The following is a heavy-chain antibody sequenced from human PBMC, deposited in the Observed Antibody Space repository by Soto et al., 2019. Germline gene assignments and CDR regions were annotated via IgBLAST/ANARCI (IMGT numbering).Heavy chain of an antibody. Sequence: PSETLSLTCTVSGGSVSSGSYYWSWIRQPPGKGLEWIGYIYYSGSTNYNPSLKSRVTISVDTSKNQFSLKLSSVTAADTAVYYCARVWPGGKQWLVPYYYYYGMDVWGQGTTVTVSS. CDR1: GGSVSSGSYY. CDR3: ARVWPGGKQWLVPYYYYYGMDV. J-gene: IGHJ6*02. CDR2: IYYSGST. V-gene: IGHV4-61*01. D-gene: IGHD6-19*01.